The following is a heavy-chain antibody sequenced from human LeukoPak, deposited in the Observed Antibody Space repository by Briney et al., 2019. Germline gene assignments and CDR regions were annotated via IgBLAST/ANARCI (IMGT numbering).Heavy chain of an antibody. CDR3: ARDGRDYYDSSGYYFPLYYFDY. J-gene: IGHJ4*02. D-gene: IGHD3-22*01. V-gene: IGHV1-46*01. CDR2: INPSGGST. CDR1: GYTFTSYY. Sequence: ASVKVSCKASGYTFTSYYMHWVRQAPGQGLEWMGIINPSGGSTSYAQKFQGRVTMTRDTSTSTVYVELSSLRSEDTAVYYCARDGRDYYDSSGYYFPLYYFDYWGQGTLVTVSS.